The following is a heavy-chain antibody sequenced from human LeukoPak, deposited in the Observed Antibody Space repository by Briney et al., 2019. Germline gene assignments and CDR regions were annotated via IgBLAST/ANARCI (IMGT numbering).Heavy chain of an antibody. CDR2: ISSDGSST. CDR3: AKQQGIAAAGTDY. CDR1: GFTFSSYL. Sequence: GGSLRLSCAASGFTFSSYLMHWVRQAPGKGLVWVSRISSDGSSTYYADSVKGRFTISRDNSKNTLYLQMNSLRAEDTAVYYCAKQQGIAAAGTDYWGQGTLVTVSS. J-gene: IGHJ4*02. D-gene: IGHD6-13*01. V-gene: IGHV3-74*01.